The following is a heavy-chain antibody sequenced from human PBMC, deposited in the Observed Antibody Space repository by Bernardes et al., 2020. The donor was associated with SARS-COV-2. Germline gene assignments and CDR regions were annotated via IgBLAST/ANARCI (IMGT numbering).Heavy chain of an antibody. J-gene: IGHJ6*02. CDR2: VNSDGSST. Sequence: GGSLRLSCAASGFTVSVYCVHWVRQAPGKGLVWVARVNSDGSSTSYADSVKGRFTISRDNAKNTLYLQMNSLRAEDTAVYYCAREQWLHYYYGMDGWGQGTTVTVSS. CDR1: GFTVSVYC. V-gene: IGHV3-74*01. CDR3: AREQWLHYYYGMDG. D-gene: IGHD3-22*01.